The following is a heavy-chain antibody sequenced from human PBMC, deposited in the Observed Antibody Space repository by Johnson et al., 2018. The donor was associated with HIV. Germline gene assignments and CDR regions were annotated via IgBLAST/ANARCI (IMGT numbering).Heavy chain of an antibody. J-gene: IGHJ3*02. D-gene: IGHD1-26*01. Sequence: MQLVESGGGVVRPGGFLRLSCAASGFTFDDHGMSWVRQAPGKGLEWISGISWDGGYRGYADSVKGQFIISRDNGKNSLYLQMNSLRAEDTALYYCARGVGATTVAAFDIWGQGTMVTVSS. CDR1: GFTFDDHG. CDR2: ISWDGGYR. V-gene: IGHV3-20*04. CDR3: ARGVGATTVAAFDI.